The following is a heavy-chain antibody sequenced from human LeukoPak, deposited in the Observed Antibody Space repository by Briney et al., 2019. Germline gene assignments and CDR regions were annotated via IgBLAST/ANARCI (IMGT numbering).Heavy chain of an antibody. CDR1: GFPFSNHW. CDR3: ARTIREQWLTIDY. D-gene: IGHD6-19*01. CDR2: IKQDGSAK. V-gene: IGHV3-7*04. Sequence: GSLRLSCVASGFPFSNHWMTWVRQAPGKGLEWVANIKQDGSAKYYVDSVKGRFTISRDNAKNSLYLQMNSLGAEDTAVYYCARTIREQWLTIDYWGQGTLVTFSS. J-gene: IGHJ4*02.